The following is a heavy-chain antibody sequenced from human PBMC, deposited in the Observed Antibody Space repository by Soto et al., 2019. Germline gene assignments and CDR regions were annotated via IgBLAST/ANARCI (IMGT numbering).Heavy chain of an antibody. CDR2: ISGSGGST. V-gene: IGHV3-23*01. J-gene: IGHJ6*03. CDR3: AKDGNVPLRFLEWLPPRHVDYYYYYMDV. CDR1: GFTFSSYA. Sequence: GGSLRLSCAASGFTFSSYAMSWVRQAPGKGLEWVSAISGSGGSTYYADSVKGRFTISRDNSKNTLYLQMNSLRAEDTAVYYCAKDGNVPLRFLEWLPPRHVDYYYYYMDVWGKGTTVTVSS. D-gene: IGHD3-3*01.